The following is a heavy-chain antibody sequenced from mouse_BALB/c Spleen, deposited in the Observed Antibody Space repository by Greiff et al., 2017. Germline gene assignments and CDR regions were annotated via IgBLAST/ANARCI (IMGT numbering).Heavy chain of an antibody. Sequence: QVHVKQSGPQLVRPGASVKISCKASGYSFTSYWMHWVKQRPGQGLEWIGMIDPSDSETRLNQKFKDKATLTVDKSSSTAYMQLSSPTSEDSAVYYCASGDYDEAWFAYWGQGTLVTVSA. D-gene: IGHD2-4*01. V-gene: IGHV1S127*01. CDR1: GYSFTSYW. J-gene: IGHJ3*01. CDR3: ASGDYDEAWFAY. CDR2: IDPSDSET.